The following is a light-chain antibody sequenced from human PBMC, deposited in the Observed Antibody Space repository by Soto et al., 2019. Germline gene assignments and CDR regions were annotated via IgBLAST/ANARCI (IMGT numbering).Light chain of an antibody. V-gene: IGLV2-11*01. CDR3: CSYAGSYTWV. CDR2: DVT. J-gene: IGLJ3*02. Sequence: QAVVTQPRSVSGSPGQSVTISCTGTSSDVGNYNYVSWYQQHPGKAPKLMIYDVTKRPSGVPDHFSGSKSGNTASLTISGLQAEDEADYYCCSYAGSYTWVFGGGTKLTVL. CDR1: SSDVGNYNY.